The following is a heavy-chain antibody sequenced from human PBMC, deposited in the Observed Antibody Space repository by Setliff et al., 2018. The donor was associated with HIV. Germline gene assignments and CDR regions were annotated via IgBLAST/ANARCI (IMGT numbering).Heavy chain of an antibody. CDR2: IHYTGST. Sequence: LSLTCSVSGGSVSSVNYYWSWIRQPPGKGLEWIGYIHYTGSTTYNPSLKSRVTISVDTSKNQFSLELSSVTAADTAVYYCASEAWTSYRSSSGYYYYYMDVWGKGTTVTVSS. J-gene: IGHJ6*03. D-gene: IGHD6-6*01. CDR3: ASEAWTSYRSSSGYYYYYMDV. V-gene: IGHV4-61*01. CDR1: GGSVSSVNYY.